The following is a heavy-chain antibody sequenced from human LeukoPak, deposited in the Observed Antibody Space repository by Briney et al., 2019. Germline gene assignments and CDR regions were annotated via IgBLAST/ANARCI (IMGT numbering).Heavy chain of an antibody. V-gene: IGHV1-69*13. CDR3: ARDMYATKGGFDY. D-gene: IGHD2-8*01. Sequence: SVKVSCKASGYTFTGYYMHWVRQAPGQGLEWMGGIIPIFGTANYAQKFQGRVTITADESTSTAYMELSSLRSEDTAVYYCARDMYATKGGFDYWGQGTLVTVSS. CDR1: GYTFTGYY. CDR2: IIPIFGTA. J-gene: IGHJ4*02.